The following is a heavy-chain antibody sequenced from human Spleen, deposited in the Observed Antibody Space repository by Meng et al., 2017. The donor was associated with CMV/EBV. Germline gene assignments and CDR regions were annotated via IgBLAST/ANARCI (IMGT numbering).Heavy chain of an antibody. CDR1: GYTLTELS. CDR2: FDPEDGET. CDR3: ASGGGLGGDYYYYGMDV. V-gene: IGHV1-24*01. D-gene: IGHD2-15*01. Sequence: ASVKVSCKVSGYTLTELSMHWVRQAPGKGLEWMGGFDPEDGETIYAQKFQGRVTMAEDTSTETTYMELSSLRSEDTPVYYCASGGGLGGDYYYYGMDVWGQGTTVTVSS. J-gene: IGHJ6*02.